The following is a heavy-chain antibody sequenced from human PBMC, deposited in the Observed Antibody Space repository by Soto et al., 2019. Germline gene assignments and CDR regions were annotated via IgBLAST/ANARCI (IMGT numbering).Heavy chain of an antibody. CDR2: IIPIFGTA. Sequence: SVKVSCKASGGTFSSYAISWVRQAPGQGLEWMGGIIPIFGTANYAQKFQGRVTITADESTSTAYMELSSLRSEDTAVYYCASAEAIPAANLHYQYYGMDVWGQGTMVTVSS. D-gene: IGHD2-2*01. CDR1: GGTFSSYA. CDR3: ASAEAIPAANLHYQYYGMDV. V-gene: IGHV1-69*13. J-gene: IGHJ6*02.